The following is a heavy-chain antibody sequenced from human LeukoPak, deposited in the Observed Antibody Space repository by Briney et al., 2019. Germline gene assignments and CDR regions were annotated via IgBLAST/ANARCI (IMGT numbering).Heavy chain of an antibody. D-gene: IGHD2-15*01. J-gene: IGHJ6*02. V-gene: IGHV3-23*01. CDR3: AKEHCSGGSCYGDYYYYGMDV. Sequence: GGSLRLSCAASGFTFSSYAMSWVRQAPGKGLEWVSAISGSGGSTYYADSVKGRFTISRDNSKNTLYLQMNSLRAEDTAVYYCAKEHCSGGSCYGDYYYYGMDVWGQGTTVTVSS. CDR2: ISGSGGST. CDR1: GFTFSSYA.